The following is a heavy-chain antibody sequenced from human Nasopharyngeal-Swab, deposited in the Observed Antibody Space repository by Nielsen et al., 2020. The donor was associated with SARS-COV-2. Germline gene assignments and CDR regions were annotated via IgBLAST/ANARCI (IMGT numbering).Heavy chain of an antibody. CDR1: GFTFSTYW. J-gene: IGHJ4*02. CDR3: AKGMLQGMDY. V-gene: IGHV3-74*01. Sequence: GGSLRLSCAASGFTFSTYWMHWVRQAPGKGLVWVSRTNTDGSSTDYADSVKGRFTISRDNSKNTLYLQMNSLRAEDTAVYYCAKGMLQGMDYWGQGTLVTVSS. D-gene: IGHD2-8*01. CDR2: TNTDGSST.